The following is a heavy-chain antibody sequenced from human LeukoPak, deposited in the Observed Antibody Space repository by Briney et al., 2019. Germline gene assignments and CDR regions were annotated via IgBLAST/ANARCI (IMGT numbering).Heavy chain of an antibody. Sequence: GESLKISCKGSGYTFAGYWIGWVRQRPGKGLEWMGIIYPGDSDTRYSPSFQGQVTISADKPISTAFLQWSSLKASDTAIYYCARRGSTGEWFDPWGRGTLVTVSS. V-gene: IGHV5-51*01. J-gene: IGHJ5*02. CDR3: ARRGSTGEWFDP. CDR2: IYPGDSDT. CDR1: GYTFAGYW. D-gene: IGHD3-16*01.